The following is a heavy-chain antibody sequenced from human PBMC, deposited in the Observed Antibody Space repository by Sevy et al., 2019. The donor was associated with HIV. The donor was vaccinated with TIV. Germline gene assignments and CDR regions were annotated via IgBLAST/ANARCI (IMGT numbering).Heavy chain of an antibody. CDR2: IWFDGSNT. Sequence: GGSLRLSCAASGFTFSTYGMHWVRQAPGKGLEWVAVIWFDGSNTYYAYSVKGRFTISRDIANNTLHLQMNSLRAEDTAVYYCARDLEFYDYGDYGPAFMPDYWGQGTLVTVSS. V-gene: IGHV3-33*01. J-gene: IGHJ4*02. CDR3: ARDLEFYDYGDYGPAFMPDY. D-gene: IGHD4-17*01. CDR1: GFTFSTYG.